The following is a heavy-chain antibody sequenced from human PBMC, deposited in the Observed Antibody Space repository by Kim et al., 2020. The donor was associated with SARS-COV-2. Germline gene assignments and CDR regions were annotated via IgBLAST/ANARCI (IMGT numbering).Heavy chain of an antibody. CDR2: FDPEDGET. CDR1: GYPLTELS. D-gene: IGHD3-10*01. J-gene: IGHJ4*02. V-gene: IGHV1-24*01. CDR3: AVKRITMVRGVRSWKAYFDY. Sequence: ASVKVSCKVSGYPLTELSMHWVRQAPGKGLEWMGGFDPEDGETIYAQKFQGRVTMTEDTSTDTAYMELSSLRSEDTAVYYCAVKRITMVRGVRSWKAYFDYWGQETLVTVSS.